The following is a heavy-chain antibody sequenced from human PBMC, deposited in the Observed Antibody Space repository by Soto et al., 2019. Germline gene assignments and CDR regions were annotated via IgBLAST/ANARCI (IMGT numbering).Heavy chain of an antibody. CDR2: INTGSSHT. Sequence: QVDLVQSRAEVKEPGASVRISCEASGYTFTSYGIHLVRQAPGQRLEWMGWINTGSSHTRYSPEFQASVTITCDTAASTAYMEMHRLRSEDTAVYYCARAMPTAGYIDFDQWGQGTLVTVSS. V-gene: IGHV1-3*04. CDR1: GYTFTSYG. CDR3: ARAMPTAGYIDFDQ. J-gene: IGHJ4*02. D-gene: IGHD3-9*01.